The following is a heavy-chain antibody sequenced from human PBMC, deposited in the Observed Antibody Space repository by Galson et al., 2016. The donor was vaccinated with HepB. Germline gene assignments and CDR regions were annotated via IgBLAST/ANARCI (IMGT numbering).Heavy chain of an antibody. V-gene: IGHV3-11*01. D-gene: IGHD5-24*01. CDR2: ISTSGETI. CDR3: ARRGRWHYGMDV. Sequence: SLRLSCAASGFTFSDNYMTWIRQAPGKGLEWTSYISTSGETIYYADSVKGRFTISRDNAKNSLYLQMNDLRVEDTAVYICARRGRWHYGMDVWGKGTAVTVSS. J-gene: IGHJ6*04. CDR1: GFTFSDNY.